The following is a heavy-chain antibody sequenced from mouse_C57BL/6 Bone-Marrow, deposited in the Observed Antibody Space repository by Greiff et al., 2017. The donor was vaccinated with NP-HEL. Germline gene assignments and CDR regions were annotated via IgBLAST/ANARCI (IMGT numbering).Heavy chain of an antibody. J-gene: IGHJ4*01. CDR3: ARERYDGFYYAMDY. Sequence: VQVVESGAELVKPGASVKISCKASGYAFSSYWMNWVKQRPGKGLEWIGQIYPGDGDTNYNGKFKGKATLTADKSSSTAYMQLSSLTSEDSAVYFCARERYDGFYYAMDYWGQGTSVTVSS. D-gene: IGHD2-3*01. CDR1: GYAFSSYW. V-gene: IGHV1-80*01. CDR2: IYPGDGDT.